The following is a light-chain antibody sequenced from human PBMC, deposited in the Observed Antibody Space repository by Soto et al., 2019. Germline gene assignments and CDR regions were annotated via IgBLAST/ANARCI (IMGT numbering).Light chain of an antibody. V-gene: IGLV2-23*02. CDR3: CSYADSRTYV. Sequence: QSALTQPASVSGSPGQSITISCTGSSSDVGTYNLVSWYQQHPGKVPKLMIYEVNKRPSGVSHRFSGSKSGNTASLTISGLQAEDEADYYCCSYADSRTYVFGTGTKLTVL. J-gene: IGLJ1*01. CDR1: SSDVGTYNL. CDR2: EVN.